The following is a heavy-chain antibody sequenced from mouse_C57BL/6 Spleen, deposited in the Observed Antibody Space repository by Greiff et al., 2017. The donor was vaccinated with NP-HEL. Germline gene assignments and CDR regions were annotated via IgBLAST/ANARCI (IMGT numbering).Heavy chain of an antibody. Sequence: VKLVESGPGLVAPSQSLSITCTVSGFSLTSYGVSWVRQPPGKGLEWLGVIWGDGSTNYHSALISRLSISKDNSKSQVFLKLNSLQTDDTATYYSATTMVTTRIHYYAMDYWGQGTSVTVSS. CDR2: IWGDGST. CDR3: ATTMVTTRIHYYAMDY. V-gene: IGHV2-3*01. D-gene: IGHD2-2*01. CDR1: GFSLTSYG. J-gene: IGHJ4*01.